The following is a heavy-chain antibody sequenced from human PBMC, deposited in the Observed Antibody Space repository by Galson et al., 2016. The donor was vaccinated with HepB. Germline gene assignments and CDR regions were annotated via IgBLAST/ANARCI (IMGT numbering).Heavy chain of an antibody. CDR2: ISSSVSTI. Sequence: SLRLSCVASGFTFSSFEMNWVRQAPGKGLEWVSYISSSVSTIYYADSVKGRFTISRDDAKSSLFLQMNSLRAEDTGVYYCARGWARSTYYYDNSGYDSWGQGTLVIVSS. CDR1: GFTFSSFE. V-gene: IGHV3-48*03. CDR3: ARGWARSTYYYDNSGYDS. J-gene: IGHJ4*02. D-gene: IGHD3-22*01.